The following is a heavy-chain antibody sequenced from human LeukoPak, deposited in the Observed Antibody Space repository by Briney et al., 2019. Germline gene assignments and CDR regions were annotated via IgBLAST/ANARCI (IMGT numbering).Heavy chain of an antibody. Sequence: PSETLSLTCTVSGGSVSSGSYYWSWIRQPPGKGLEWIGYIYYSGSTNYNPSLKSRVTISVDTSKNQFSLKLSSVTAADTAVYYCARGRGYNSYSLRSFDYWGQGTLVTVSS. J-gene: IGHJ4*02. V-gene: IGHV4-61*01. CDR3: ARGRGYNSYSLRSFDY. D-gene: IGHD4-11*01. CDR1: GGSVSSGSYY. CDR2: IYYSGST.